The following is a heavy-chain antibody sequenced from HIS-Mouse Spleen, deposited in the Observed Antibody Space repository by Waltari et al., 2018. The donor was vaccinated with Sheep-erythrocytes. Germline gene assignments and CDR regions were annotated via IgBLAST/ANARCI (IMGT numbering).Heavy chain of an antibody. D-gene: IGHD2-2*01. Sequence: QVQLVQSGAEVKKPGSSVKVSCKASGGTFSSYAISWVRQAPGQGLEWMGRIIPILGIANDAQKFQGRVTITADKSTSTAYMELSSLRSEDTAVYYCARGSEDIVVVPAASYYYYGMDVWGQGTTVTVSS. CDR3: ARGSEDIVVVPAASYYYYGMDV. CDR1: GGTFSSYA. CDR2: IIPILGIA. J-gene: IGHJ6*02. V-gene: IGHV1-69*04.